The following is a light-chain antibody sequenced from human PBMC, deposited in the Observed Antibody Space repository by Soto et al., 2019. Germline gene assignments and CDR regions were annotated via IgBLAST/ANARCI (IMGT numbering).Light chain of an antibody. Sequence: QSALTQPASVSGSPGQSITISCTGTSSDVGGYNYVSWYQQHPGKAPKLMIYEVSNRPSGVSNRFSGSKSGNTASLTISGLQAEDEADYYCSSYTSSSTRVVFGGGTKVTGL. CDR3: SSYTSSSTRVV. CDR2: EVS. CDR1: SSDVGGYNY. V-gene: IGLV2-14*01. J-gene: IGLJ2*01.